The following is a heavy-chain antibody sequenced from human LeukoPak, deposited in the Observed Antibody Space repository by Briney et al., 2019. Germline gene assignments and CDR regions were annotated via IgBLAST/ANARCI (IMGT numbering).Heavy chain of an antibody. J-gene: IGHJ3*02. CDR1: GGSISSGGYY. D-gene: IGHD3-22*01. Sequence: PSETLSLTCTVSGGSISSGGYYWSWIRQHPGKGLEWIGYIYYSGSTYYNPSLKSRVTISVDTSKNQFSLKLSSVTAADTAVYYCAADSSGYGAFDIWGQGTMVTVSS. V-gene: IGHV4-31*03. CDR2: IYYSGST. CDR3: AADSSGYGAFDI.